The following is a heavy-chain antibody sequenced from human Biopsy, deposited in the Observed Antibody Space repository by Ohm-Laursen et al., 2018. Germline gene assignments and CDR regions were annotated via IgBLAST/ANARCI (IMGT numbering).Heavy chain of an antibody. Sequence: RSLRLSCAASGFTFGHYGMHWVRQAPGRGLEWVAVIWYDGTNKYYAESVEGRFTISRDNSKNMVYLQMGSLTVEDTAVYYCAKVHDSGYYYYSMDVWGQGTTVTVSS. D-gene: IGHD3-16*01. CDR1: GFTFGHYG. CDR3: AKVHDSGYYYYSMDV. V-gene: IGHV3-33*06. CDR2: IWYDGTNK. J-gene: IGHJ6*02.